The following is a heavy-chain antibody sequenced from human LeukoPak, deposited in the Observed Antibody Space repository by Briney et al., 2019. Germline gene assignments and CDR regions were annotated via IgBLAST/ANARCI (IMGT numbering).Heavy chain of an antibody. CDR3: SRGGLYRYSGTSGGY. V-gene: IGHV3-7*01. CDR2: INQHGSET. J-gene: IGHJ4*02. Sequence: PGGSLRLSCEVSGFSFSTYWMTWVRQAPGKGLEWVANINQHGSETYYVDSVKGRFIISRDNAKNSLFLQMDRLTGEDTAVYYCSRGGLYRYSGTSGGYWGQGTLVTVSS. CDR1: GFSFSTYW. D-gene: IGHD1-26*01.